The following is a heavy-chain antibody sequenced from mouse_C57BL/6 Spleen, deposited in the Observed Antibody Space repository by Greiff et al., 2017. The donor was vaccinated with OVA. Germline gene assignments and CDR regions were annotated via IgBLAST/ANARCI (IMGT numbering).Heavy chain of an antibody. CDR1: GYTFTSYW. V-gene: IGHV1-50*01. J-gene: IGHJ3*01. CDR2: IDPSDSYT. Sequence: VQLQQPGAELVKPGASVKLSCKASGYTFTSYWMQWVKQRPGQGLEWIGEIDPSDSYTNSNQKFKGKATLTVDTSSSTAYMQLSSLTSEDSAVYYCARGKIYSNHDDWFAYWGQGTLVTVSA. D-gene: IGHD2-5*01. CDR3: ARGKIYSNHDDWFAY.